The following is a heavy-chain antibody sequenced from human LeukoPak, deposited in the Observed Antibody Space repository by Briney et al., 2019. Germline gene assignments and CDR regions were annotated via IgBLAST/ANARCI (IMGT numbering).Heavy chain of an antibody. V-gene: IGHV3-23*01. J-gene: IGHJ4*02. D-gene: IGHD6-19*01. CDR1: GFTFSSYA. CDR3: AKGPQYSSGWYSLSRNYYFDY. CDR2: ISGSGGST. Sequence: QAGGSLRLSCAASGFTFSSYAMSWVRQAPGKGLEWVSAISGSGGSTYYADSVKGRFTISRDNSKNTLYLQMNGLRAEDTAVYYCAKGPQYSSGWYSLSRNYYFDYWGQGTLVTVSS.